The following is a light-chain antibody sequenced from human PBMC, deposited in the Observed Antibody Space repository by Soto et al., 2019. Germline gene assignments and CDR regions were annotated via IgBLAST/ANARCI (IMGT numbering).Light chain of an antibody. V-gene: IGLV2-23*01. CDR1: ISDVGGYNL. CDR2: EGS. J-gene: IGLJ1*01. CDR3: YSYAGRNLYV. Sequence: QSVLTQPSSVSGSPGQSITISCTGTISDVGGYNLVSWYQQHPGKAPKLMIYEGSQRPSGVSNRFSGSESGNTASLTISGLQAEDEADYYCYSYAGRNLYVYGTGTKVTVL.